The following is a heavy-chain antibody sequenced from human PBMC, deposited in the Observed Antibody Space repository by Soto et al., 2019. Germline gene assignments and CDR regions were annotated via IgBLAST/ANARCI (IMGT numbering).Heavy chain of an antibody. J-gene: IGHJ3*02. CDR3: ARQFELGNYDAFDI. CDR2: IYYSGST. CDR1: GGSISSYY. V-gene: IGHV4-59*08. D-gene: IGHD1-7*01. Sequence: QVQLQASGPGLVKPSETLSLTCTVSGGSISSYYWSWIRQPPGKGLEWIGYIYYSGSTNYNPSLKSRVTISVDTSKNQFSLKLSSVTAADTAVYYCARQFELGNYDAFDIWGQGTMVTVSS.